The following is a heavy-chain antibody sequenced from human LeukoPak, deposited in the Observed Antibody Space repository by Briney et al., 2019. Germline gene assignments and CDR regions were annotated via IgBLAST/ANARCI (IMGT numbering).Heavy chain of an antibody. D-gene: IGHD1-26*01. V-gene: IGHV3-23*01. CDR2: ISDSGGST. J-gene: IGHJ4*02. Sequence: GGSLRLSCAASGFTFSSYAMSWVRQGPGKGLEWVSGISDSGGSTYYADSVKGRFTISRDSSKNTLYLQMNSLRAEDTAVYYCAKGLSYGEYFFDYWGQGTLVPVSS. CDR3: AKGLSYGEYFFDY. CDR1: GFTFSSYA.